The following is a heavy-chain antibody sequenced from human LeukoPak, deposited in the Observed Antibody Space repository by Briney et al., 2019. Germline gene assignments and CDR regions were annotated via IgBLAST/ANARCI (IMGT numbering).Heavy chain of an antibody. CDR2: IYTSGST. V-gene: IGHV4-4*07. D-gene: IGHD5-24*01. Sequence: PSETQSLTCTVSGGSISSYYWSWIRQPAGKGLEWIGRIYTSGSTNYNPSLKSRVTISVDKSKNQFSLKLSSVTAADTAVYYCARVGDGYNYDYWGQGTLVTVSS. CDR3: ARVGDGYNYDY. J-gene: IGHJ4*02. CDR1: GGSISSYY.